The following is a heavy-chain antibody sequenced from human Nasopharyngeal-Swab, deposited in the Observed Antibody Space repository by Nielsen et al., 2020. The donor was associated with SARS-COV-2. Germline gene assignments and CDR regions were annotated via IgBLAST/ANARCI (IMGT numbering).Heavy chain of an antibody. CDR3: ARGFHPRHYYDSSGSSLDY. D-gene: IGHD3-22*01. CDR1: GGSFSGHY. J-gene: IGHJ4*02. Sequence: SETLSLTCAVYGGSFSGHYWSWIRQPPGKGLEWIGEINHSGSTNYNPSLKSRVTISVDTSKNQFSLKLSSVTAADTAVYYCARGFHPRHYYDSSGSSLDYWGRGTLVTVSS. CDR2: INHSGST. V-gene: IGHV4-34*01.